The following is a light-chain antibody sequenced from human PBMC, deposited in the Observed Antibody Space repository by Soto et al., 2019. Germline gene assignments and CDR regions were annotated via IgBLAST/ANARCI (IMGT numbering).Light chain of an antibody. V-gene: IGLV2-8*01. J-gene: IGLJ3*02. CDR2: DVS. CDR3: SSYTSSSTWV. CDR1: RSNIGSYDF. Sequence: QSALTQPPSASGSPGQSVTISCAGSRSNIGSYDFVAWYQQHPGKAPKLIIYDVSERPSGVPDRFSGSKSGNTASLTVSGLQAEDEADYYCSSYTSSSTWVFGGGTKLTVL.